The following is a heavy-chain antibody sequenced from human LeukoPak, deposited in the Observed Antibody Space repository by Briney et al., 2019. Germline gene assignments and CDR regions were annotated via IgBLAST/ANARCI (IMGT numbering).Heavy chain of an antibody. D-gene: IGHD3-10*01. V-gene: IGHV4-4*07. CDR1: GGSISSYY. CDR2: IYTSGST. Sequence: SETLSLTCTVSGGSISSYYWSWIRQPAGKGLEWIGRIYTSGSTNYNPSLKSRVTMSVDTSKNQFSLKLSSVTAADTAVYYCARVRSLWFGEPYFDYWGQGTLVTVSS. J-gene: IGHJ4*02. CDR3: ARVRSLWFGEPYFDY.